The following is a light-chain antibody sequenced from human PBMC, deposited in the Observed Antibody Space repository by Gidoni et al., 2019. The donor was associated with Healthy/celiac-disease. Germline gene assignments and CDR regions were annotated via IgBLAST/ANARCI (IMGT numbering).Light chain of an antibody. V-gene: IGKV3-11*01. CDR3: QQRYNWPIT. CDR2: DAS. CDR1: QSVGSY. Sequence: EIVLTQSPATLYLSPWERATLSCRASQSVGSYLAWYNQKPGKAPRLLIYDASNRATGIPARFSGSGSVTDFTRTISSLQSEDFAVYYCQQRYNWPITFGQGTRLESK. J-gene: IGKJ5*01.